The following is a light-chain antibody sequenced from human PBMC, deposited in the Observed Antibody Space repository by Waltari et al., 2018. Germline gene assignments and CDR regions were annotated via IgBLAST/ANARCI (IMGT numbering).Light chain of an antibody. CDR2: KAS. CDR3: QQYNSYPYT. CDR1: ESISSW. V-gene: IGKV1-5*03. J-gene: IGKJ2*01. Sequence: DIQMTQSPSTLSASVGDRVTITCRASESISSWLAWYQQKPGKAPKLLIYKASSLESGVPSRFSGSGSGTEFTLAISSLQPDDFATYFCQQYNSYPYTFGQGTKLEIK.